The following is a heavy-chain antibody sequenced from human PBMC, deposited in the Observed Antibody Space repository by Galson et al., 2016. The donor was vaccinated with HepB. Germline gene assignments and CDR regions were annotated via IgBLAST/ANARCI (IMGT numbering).Heavy chain of an antibody. V-gene: IGHV4-34*01. D-gene: IGHD4-11*01. J-gene: IGHJ1*01. Sequence: SETLSLTCAVYGGSFSTYYWSWFRQPPGKGLEWIGEINDSGVTKYNPSLRSRVTLSKDTSKNQFSLNLTSLTVADAAMYYCARAPYSSRLYKYFQYWGQGTLVTVSS. CDR1: GGSFSTYY. CDR3: ARAPYSSRLYKYFQY. CDR2: INDSGVT.